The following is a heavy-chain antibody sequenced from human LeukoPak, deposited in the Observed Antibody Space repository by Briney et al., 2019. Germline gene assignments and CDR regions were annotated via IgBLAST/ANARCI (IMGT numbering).Heavy chain of an antibody. D-gene: IGHD5-24*01. Sequence: TGGSLRLSCKGSGYTFSSYWIGWVRQMPGKGLEWMGIIYPGDSDTRYSPSLQGQVTISVDTSIGTAYLQWSSLKASDTAIYYCARQNNFRLDYWGQGTLVTVSS. J-gene: IGHJ4*02. CDR2: IYPGDSDT. CDR3: ARQNNFRLDY. CDR1: GYTFSSYW. V-gene: IGHV5-51*01.